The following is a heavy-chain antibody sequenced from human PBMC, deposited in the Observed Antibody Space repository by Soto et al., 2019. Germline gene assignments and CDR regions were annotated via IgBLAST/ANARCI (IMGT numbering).Heavy chain of an antibody. CDR3: ARDKGGAALKGSGMDV. D-gene: IGHD2-8*01. CDR1: GGSIGSRDYY. Sequence: QVQMRQSGPGLVKPSQTLSLKCSVSGGSIGSRDYYWSWIRQHPEKGLEWIGSIYYNGNTDYNPSLRGRPTISLDASMNEFSLMLTSVTAADTAVYYCARDKGGAALKGSGMDVWGQGTTVTVS. J-gene: IGHJ6*02. CDR2: IYYNGNT. V-gene: IGHV4-31*02.